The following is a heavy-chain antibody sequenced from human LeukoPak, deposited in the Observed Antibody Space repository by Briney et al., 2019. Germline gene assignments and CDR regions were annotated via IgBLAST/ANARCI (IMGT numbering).Heavy chain of an antibody. CDR3: ATAEWEYFYFDS. CDR1: GGSLSGFY. D-gene: IGHD1-26*01. CDR2: ASYSGGT. V-gene: IGHV4-34*09. Sequence: SETLSLTCGVYGGSLSGFYWNWIRQPPGKGLEWIGFASYSGGTYYNPSLMSRITISVDRSQNQFSLRMRDVTAADTAVYFCATAEWEYFYFDSWGQGALVAVSS. J-gene: IGHJ4*02.